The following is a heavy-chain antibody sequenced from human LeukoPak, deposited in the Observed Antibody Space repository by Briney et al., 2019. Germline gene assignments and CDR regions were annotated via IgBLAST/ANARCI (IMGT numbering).Heavy chain of an antibody. D-gene: IGHD3-22*01. CDR1: GYTFIGNY. J-gene: IGHJ1*01. CDR2: INPNSGGT. CDR3: AKGSYDSSDFEYFHH. V-gene: IGHV1-2*02. Sequence: ASVKVSCKASGYTFIGNYMHWVRQAPGQGLEWMGWINPNSGGTNYAQKFQGRVTMTRDTSISTAYMELNRLRSDDTAVYYCAKGSYDSSDFEYFHHWGQGTLATVSS.